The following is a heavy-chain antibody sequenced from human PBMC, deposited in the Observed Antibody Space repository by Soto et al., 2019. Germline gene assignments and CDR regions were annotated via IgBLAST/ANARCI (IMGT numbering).Heavy chain of an antibody. J-gene: IGHJ5*02. CDR2: ISWNSGSI. D-gene: IGHD2-15*01. Sequence: PGGSLRLSCAASGFTFDDYAMHWVRQAPGKGLEWVSGISWNSGSIGYADSXXGRFTISRDNAKNSLYLQMNSLRAEDTALYYCAKDAYCSGGSCYGLGWFDPWGQGTLVTVSS. CDR3: AKDAYCSGGSCYGLGWFDP. V-gene: IGHV3-9*01. CDR1: GFTFDDYA.